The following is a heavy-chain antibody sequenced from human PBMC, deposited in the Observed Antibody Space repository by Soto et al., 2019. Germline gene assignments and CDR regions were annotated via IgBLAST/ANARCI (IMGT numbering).Heavy chain of an antibody. CDR1: GGSISSYY. Sequence: PSETLSLTCTVSGGSISSYYWSWIRQPPGKGLEWIGYIYYSGSTNYNPSLKSRVTISVDASKNQFSLKLSSVTAADTAVYYCARYGSGSYKPRYNWFDHWGPGTLVTAPQ. D-gene: IGHD3-10*01. V-gene: IGHV4-59*01. CDR3: ARYGSGSYKPRYNWFDH. J-gene: IGHJ5*02. CDR2: IYYSGST.